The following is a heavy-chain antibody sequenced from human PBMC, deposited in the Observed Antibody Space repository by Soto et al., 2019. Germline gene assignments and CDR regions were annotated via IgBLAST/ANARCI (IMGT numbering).Heavy chain of an antibody. V-gene: IGHV4-34*01. Sequence: QVQLQQWGAGPLKPSETLSLTCAVYGGSFSGYYWTWIRQPPGTGLEWIGEINHSGSTNYNPSLKSRVTISVDTSKTPFSLKLTSVTAADTAVYYCARDKITGLFDYWGQGTLVTVSS. J-gene: IGHJ4*02. D-gene: IGHD2-8*02. CDR1: GGSFSGYY. CDR2: INHSGST. CDR3: ARDKITGLFDY.